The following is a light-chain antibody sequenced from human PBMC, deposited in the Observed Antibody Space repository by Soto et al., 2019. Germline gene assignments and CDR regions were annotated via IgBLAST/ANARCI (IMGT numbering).Light chain of an antibody. J-gene: IGKJ1*01. CDR3: QQRSNWPP. V-gene: IGKV3-11*01. CDR2: DAS. CDR1: QSVSSY. Sequence: EIVLTQSPATLSLSPGERATLSCRASQSVSSYLAWYQQKPGQAPRLLIYDASNRATGIPARFSGSGSGTDFTLTISSLEPEDFEVYYCQQRSNWPPFGQGTKV.